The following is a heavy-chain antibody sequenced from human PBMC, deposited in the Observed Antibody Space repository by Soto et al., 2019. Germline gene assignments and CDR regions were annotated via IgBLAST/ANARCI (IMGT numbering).Heavy chain of an antibody. Sequence: ASVKVSCKASGYIFMNFALHWVRQAPGQTFEWMGWINTGNGKTEYSQKFQGRITIIRDTSASTAYMELSSLRSEDTAVYYCARDWRYCSGVSCPFDYWGQGTLVTVSS. D-gene: IGHD2-15*01. J-gene: IGHJ4*02. CDR3: ARDWRYCSGVSCPFDY. CDR1: GYIFMNFA. V-gene: IGHV1-3*04. CDR2: INTGNGKT.